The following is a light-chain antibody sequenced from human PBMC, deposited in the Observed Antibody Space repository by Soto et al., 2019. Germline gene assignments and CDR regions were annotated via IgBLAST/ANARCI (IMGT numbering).Light chain of an antibody. V-gene: IGKV1-5*03. CDR3: QQYNSYSLT. CDR2: KAS. J-gene: IGKJ2*01. Sequence: DIQMTQSPSTLSASLGDRVTITCRASQSISSWLAGYQQKPGKAPKRLLYKASSLESGVPSSVSGSGSGTEFTLTIISLQPDDFANYYCQQYNSYSLTFGQGTKLEIK. CDR1: QSISSW.